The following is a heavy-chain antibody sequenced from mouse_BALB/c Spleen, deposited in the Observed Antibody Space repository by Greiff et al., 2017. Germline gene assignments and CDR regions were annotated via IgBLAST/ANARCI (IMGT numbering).Heavy chain of an antibody. J-gene: IGHJ3*01. CDR1: GYAFSSSW. Sequence: QVQLKESGPELVKPGASVKISCKASGYAFSSSWMNWVKQRPGQGLEWIGRIYPGDGDTNYNGKFKGKATLTADKSSSTAYMQLSSLTSVDSAVYFCAREVYYGNYWFAYWGQGTLVTVSA. CDR2: IYPGDGDT. V-gene: IGHV1-82*01. D-gene: IGHD2-1*01. CDR3: AREVYYGNYWFAY.